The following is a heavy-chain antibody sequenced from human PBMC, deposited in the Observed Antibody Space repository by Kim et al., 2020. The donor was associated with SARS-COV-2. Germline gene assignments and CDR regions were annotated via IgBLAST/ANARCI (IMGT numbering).Heavy chain of an antibody. Sequence: SETLSLTCAVYGGSFSGYYWSWIRQPPGKGLEWIGEINHSGSTNYNPSLKSRVTISVDTSKNQFSLKLSSVTAADTAVYYCARGSRYAPFDYWGQGTLV. CDR2: INHSGST. D-gene: IGHD2-15*01. CDR1: GGSFSGYY. V-gene: IGHV4-34*01. CDR3: ARGSRYAPFDY. J-gene: IGHJ4*02.